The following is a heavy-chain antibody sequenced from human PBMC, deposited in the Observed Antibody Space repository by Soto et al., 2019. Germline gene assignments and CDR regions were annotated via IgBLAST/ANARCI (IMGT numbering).Heavy chain of an antibody. J-gene: IGHJ3*02. Sequence: KQSQTLSLTCAISGDSVSSNSAAWNWIRQSPSRGLEWLGRTYYRSKWYNDYAVSVKSRITINPDTSKNQFSLQLNSVTPEDTAVYYCARDSVRRGDYYDSSGLRSLAFDIWGQGTMVTVSS. CDR2: TYYRSKWYN. D-gene: IGHD3-22*01. CDR3: ARDSVRRGDYYDSSGLRSLAFDI. CDR1: GDSVSSNSAA. V-gene: IGHV6-1*01.